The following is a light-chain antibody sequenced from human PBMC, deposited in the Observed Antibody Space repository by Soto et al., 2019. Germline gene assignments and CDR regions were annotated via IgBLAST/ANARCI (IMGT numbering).Light chain of an antibody. CDR1: QSLSSSY. CDR3: QQYGSSSYT. Sequence: DIVLTQSPGTLSLSPGERATLSCRASQSLSSSYLAWYQQKPGQAPRLLIYGASSRATGIPDRFSGSGSGTDFTLTISRLEPEDFAVYYCQQYGSSSYTFGQGTKVDIK. CDR2: GAS. J-gene: IGKJ2*01. V-gene: IGKV3-20*01.